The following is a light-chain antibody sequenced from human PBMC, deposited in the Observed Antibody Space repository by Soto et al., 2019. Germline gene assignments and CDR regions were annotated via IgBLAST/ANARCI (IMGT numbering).Light chain of an antibody. CDR2: DAS. CDR3: QQRSDWPLT. J-gene: IGKJ4*01. Sequence: EIVLTQSPATLSLSPGERATLSCRASQSVSSYLAWYQQKPGQAPSLLIHDASNRATGIPARFSGSGSGTDFTLTISSLEPEDFAVYYCQQRSDWPLTFGGGTKVEI. CDR1: QSVSSY. V-gene: IGKV3-11*01.